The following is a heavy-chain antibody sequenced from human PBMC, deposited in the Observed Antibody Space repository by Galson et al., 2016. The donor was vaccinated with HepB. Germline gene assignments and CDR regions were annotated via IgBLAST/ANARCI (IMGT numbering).Heavy chain of an antibody. CDR1: GGSISSSNW. J-gene: IGHJ4*02. D-gene: IGHD2-2*01. Sequence: SETLSLTCAVSGGSISSSNWWSRVRQPPGKGLEWIGEIYHSGSTNYNPSLKSRVTISLDKSKNQFSLTLSSVFAADTAVSYCARGIAVVPTGPQTAGEDYGGQGIRVTVSS. V-gene: IGHV4-4*02. CDR2: IYHSGST. CDR3: ARGIAVVPTGPQTAGEDY.